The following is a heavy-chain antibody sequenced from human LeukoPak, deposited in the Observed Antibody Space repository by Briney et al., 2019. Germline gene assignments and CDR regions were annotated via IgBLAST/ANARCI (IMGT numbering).Heavy chain of an antibody. V-gene: IGHV3-21*01. Sequence: PGGSLRLSCAASGFTFSSYSMNWVRQAPGKGLEWVSSISSSSSYIYYADSVKGRFTISRDNAKNSLYLQMNSLRAEDTAVYYCARDRATTDYYYGMDVWGQGTTVTVPS. J-gene: IGHJ6*02. CDR1: GFTFSSYS. CDR3: ARDRATTDYYYGMDV. D-gene: IGHD4-17*01. CDR2: ISSSSSYI.